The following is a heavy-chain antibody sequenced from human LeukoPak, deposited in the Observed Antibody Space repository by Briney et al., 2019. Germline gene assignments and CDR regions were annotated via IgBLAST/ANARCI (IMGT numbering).Heavy chain of an antibody. CDR2: ISSSGSTI. CDR1: GFTFSSCE. J-gene: IGHJ6*03. CDR3: ARGQTNYCSSTSCYSWGPYYYYYMDV. Sequence: GGSLRLSCAASGFTFSSCEMNWVRPAPGKGREWVSYISSSGSTIYYADSVKGRFTISRDNAKNSLYLQMNSLRAEDTAVYYCARGQTNYCSSTSCYSWGPYYYYYMDVWGKGTTVTISS. D-gene: IGHD2-2*01. V-gene: IGHV3-48*03.